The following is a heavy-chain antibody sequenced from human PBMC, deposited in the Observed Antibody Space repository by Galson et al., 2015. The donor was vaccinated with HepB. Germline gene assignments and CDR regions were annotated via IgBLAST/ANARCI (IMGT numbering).Heavy chain of an antibody. CDR2: IYSGGST. CDR1: GFTVSSNY. V-gene: IGHV3-53*01. CDR3: AGDSLWFGSWYFDL. D-gene: IGHD3-10*01. Sequence: SLRLSCAASGFTVSSNYMSWVRQAPGKGLEWVSVIYSGGSTYYADSVKGRFTISRDNSKNTLYLQMNSLRAEDTAVYYCAGDSLWFGSWYFDLWGRGTLVTVSS. J-gene: IGHJ2*01.